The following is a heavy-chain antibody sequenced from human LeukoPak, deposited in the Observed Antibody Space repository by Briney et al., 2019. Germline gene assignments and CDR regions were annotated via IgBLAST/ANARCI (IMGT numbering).Heavy chain of an antibody. J-gene: IGHJ4*02. CDR1: GFTFNTYS. D-gene: IGHD1-1*01. CDR3: ARGVWNDEGHDS. CDR2: ISTSSSYI. Sequence: TGGSLRLSCAASGFTFNTYSMNWVRQGPGKGLEWVSSISTSSSYIYYADSVKGRFTISRDNAKISVYLQMNSLRAEDTAVYYCARGVWNDEGHDSWGQGTLVIVSS. V-gene: IGHV3-21*01.